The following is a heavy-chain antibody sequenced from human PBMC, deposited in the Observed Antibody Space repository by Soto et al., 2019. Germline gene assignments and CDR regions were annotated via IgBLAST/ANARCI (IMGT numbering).Heavy chain of an antibody. CDR3: ARAITVAGSDAFDI. D-gene: IGHD6-19*01. Sequence: WGSLRISCAASGFTFSSYAMSWVRQDPGKGLEYVSAISGNGGSTYYANSVKGRFTISRDNSKNTLYLQMGSLRAEDMAVYYYARAITVAGSDAFDIWGQGTMVTVSS. J-gene: IGHJ3*02. CDR2: ISGNGGST. V-gene: IGHV3-64*01. CDR1: GFTFSSYA.